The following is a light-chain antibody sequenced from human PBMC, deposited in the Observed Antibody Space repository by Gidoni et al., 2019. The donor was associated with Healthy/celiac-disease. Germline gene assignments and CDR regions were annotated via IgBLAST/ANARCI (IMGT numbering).Light chain of an antibody. CDR1: QSVSSN. V-gene: IGKV3-15*01. Sequence: EIVMTQSPATLSVSPGERATLSCRASQSVSSNLAWYQQKPGQAPRLLIYGASTRATGIPARFSGSGSGPEFTLTIRSLQSEDFAVYSCQQYNNWPLTFGGGTKVEIK. J-gene: IGKJ4*01. CDR2: GAS. CDR3: QQYNNWPLT.